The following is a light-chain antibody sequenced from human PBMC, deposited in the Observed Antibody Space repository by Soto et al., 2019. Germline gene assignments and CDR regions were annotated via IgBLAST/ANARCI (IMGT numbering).Light chain of an antibody. CDR2: DAS. CDR1: QSVSSY. CDR3: QQRSNSPRT. V-gene: IGKV3-11*01. J-gene: IGKJ2*01. Sequence: EIVLTQSPATLSLSPGERATLSCRASQSVSSYLAGYQQKPGHAPRLLIYDASTRATGSPARFSGSGSGTDFTLTISSLEPEDFAVYYCQQRSNSPRTFGQGTKLEIK.